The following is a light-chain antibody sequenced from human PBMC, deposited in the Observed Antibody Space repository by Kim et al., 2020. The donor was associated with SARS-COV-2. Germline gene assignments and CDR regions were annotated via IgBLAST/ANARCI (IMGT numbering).Light chain of an antibody. V-gene: IGLV1-47*01. CDR3: AAWDDSLSGRGV. Sequence: QSVLTQPPSASGTPGQRVTISCSGSRSNIGSNYVYWYQQFPGTAPKLLIYKNNQRPSGVPDRFSGSKSGTSASLAISELRSEDEADYFCAAWDDSLSGRGVFGGGTKLTVL. J-gene: IGLJ3*02. CDR2: KNN. CDR1: RSNIGSNY.